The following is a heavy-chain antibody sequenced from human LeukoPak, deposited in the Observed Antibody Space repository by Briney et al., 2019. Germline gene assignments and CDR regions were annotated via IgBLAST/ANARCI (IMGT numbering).Heavy chain of an antibody. Sequence: SETLSLTCAVYGGSFSGYYWSWIRQPPGKGLEWIGEINHSGSTNYNPSLKSRVTISADTSKNQFSLKLSSVTAADTAVYYCARGRKSRSRAFDIWGQRTTVTVSS. V-gene: IGHV4-34*01. J-gene: IGHJ3*02. CDR1: GGSFSGYY. CDR2: INHSGST. CDR3: ARGRKSRSRAFDI. D-gene: IGHD6-13*01.